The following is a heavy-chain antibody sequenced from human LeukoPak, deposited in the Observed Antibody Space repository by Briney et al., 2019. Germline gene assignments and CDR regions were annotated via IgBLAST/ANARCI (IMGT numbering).Heavy chain of an antibody. CDR3: ARDDRGSCSSTTCPYFDY. CDR2: IYTSGST. CDR1: GGSISSYY. V-gene: IGHV4-4*07. J-gene: IGHJ4*02. Sequence: SETLSLTCTVSGGSISSYYWSWIRQPAGKGLEWIGRIYTSGSTNYNPSLKSRVTMSVDTSKNQFSLKLSSVTAADTAVYYCARDDRGSCSSTTCPYFDYWGQGTLVTVSS. D-gene: IGHD2-2*01.